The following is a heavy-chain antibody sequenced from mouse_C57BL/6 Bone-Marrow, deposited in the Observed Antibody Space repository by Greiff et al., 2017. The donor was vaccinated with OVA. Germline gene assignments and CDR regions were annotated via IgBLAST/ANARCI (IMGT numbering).Heavy chain of an antibody. D-gene: IGHD1-1*01. CDR1: GYTFTSYW. Sequence: QVHVKQPGTELVKPGASVKLSCKASGYTFTSYWMHWVKQRPGQGLEWIGNINPSNGGTNYNEKFKSKATLTVDKSSSTAYMQLSSLTSEDSAVYYCARGTTVVATDYWGQGTTLTVSS. CDR2: INPSNGGT. J-gene: IGHJ2*01. V-gene: IGHV1-53*01. CDR3: ARGTTVVATDY.